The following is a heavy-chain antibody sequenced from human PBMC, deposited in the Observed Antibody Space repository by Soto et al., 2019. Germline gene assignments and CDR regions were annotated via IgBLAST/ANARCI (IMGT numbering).Heavy chain of an antibody. Sequence: QVQLVQSGAEVKKPGASVKVSCKASGYTFTSFYMHWELQAPGQGPEWMGLINPSGASTTYAQKFQGRVTMTRDTSTSTVYMELSSLRSEDTAVYYCARAGCGGDCPLDYWGQGTLVTVSS. CDR3: ARAGCGGDCPLDY. V-gene: IGHV1-46*01. CDR1: GYTFTSFY. CDR2: INPSGAST. J-gene: IGHJ4*02. D-gene: IGHD2-21*02.